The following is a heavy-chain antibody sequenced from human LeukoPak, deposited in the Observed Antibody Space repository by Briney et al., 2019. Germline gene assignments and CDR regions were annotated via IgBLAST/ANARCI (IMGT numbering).Heavy chain of an antibody. D-gene: IGHD5-18*01. V-gene: IGHV3-53*04. CDR3: ARVDTVMAYYFDL. J-gene: IGHJ4*02. CDR1: GFTFDDYE. CDR2: IYSGGTT. Sequence: GGSLRLSCAASGFTFDDYEMSWVRQAPGKGLEWVSTIYSGGTTYYADSVMGRFTTSRHNSRNTLYLQMNSLRAEDTAVYYCARVDTVMAYYFDLWGQGTLVTVSS.